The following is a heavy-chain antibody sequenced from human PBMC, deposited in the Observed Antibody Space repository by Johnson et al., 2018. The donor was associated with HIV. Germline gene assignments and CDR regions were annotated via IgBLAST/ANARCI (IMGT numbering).Heavy chain of an antibody. D-gene: IGHD3-9*01. Sequence: VQLVESGGGVVRPGGSLRLSCAASGFTFDDYGMTWVRQAPGKGLEWVSGLNWNGGSTGYADSVKGRFTISRDNSKNTLYLQMNSLRAEDTAVYYCASYDILTGYYAFDIWGQGTMVTVSS. J-gene: IGHJ3*02. CDR3: ASYDILTGYYAFDI. V-gene: IGHV3-20*04. CDR2: LNWNGGST. CDR1: GFTFDDYG.